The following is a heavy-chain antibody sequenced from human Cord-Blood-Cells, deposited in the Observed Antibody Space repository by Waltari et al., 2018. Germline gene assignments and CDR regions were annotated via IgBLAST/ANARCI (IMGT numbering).Heavy chain of an antibody. CDR2: IYYSGST. CDR1: GGSISRGDYY. Sequence: QVQLQESGPGLVKPSQTLSLTCTVSGGSISRGDYYWSWIVQPPGKAREWIGYIYYSGSTYYNPSLKSRVTISVDTSKNQFSLKLSSVTAADTAVYYCARVGCSGGSCYYYYYYYMDVWGKGTTVTVSS. V-gene: IGHV4-30-4*08. J-gene: IGHJ6*03. D-gene: IGHD2-15*01. CDR3: ARVGCSGGSCYYYYYYYMDV.